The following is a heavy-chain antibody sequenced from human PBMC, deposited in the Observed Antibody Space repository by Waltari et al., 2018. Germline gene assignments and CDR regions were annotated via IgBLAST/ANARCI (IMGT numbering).Heavy chain of an antibody. Sequence: EVQLLESGGGLVKPGGSSRRSWVASGFTFSSYDMGWVRQVPGKGLECVSGISDSGGSIYYADSVKGRFTISRDNSKNMLYLQMNSLRVEDTAIYYCVKEKFAYWGRGTLVTVSS. CDR3: VKEKFAY. CDR1: GFTFSSYD. V-gene: IGHV3-23*01. CDR2: ISDSGGSI. J-gene: IGHJ4*02.